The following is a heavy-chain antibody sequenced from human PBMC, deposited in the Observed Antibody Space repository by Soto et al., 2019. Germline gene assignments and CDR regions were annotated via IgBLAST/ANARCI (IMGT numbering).Heavy chain of an antibody. Sequence: QVQLVQSGAEVKKPGSSVKVSCKASGGTFSSYAISWVRQAPGQGLEWMGGIIPIFSTANYAQKFQGRVTITADESTSTAYMELSSLRSEDTAVYYCARGTFTVTTNFPIYGMDVWGQGTTVTVSS. V-gene: IGHV1-69*01. CDR1: GGTFSSYA. CDR2: IIPIFSTA. D-gene: IGHD4-17*01. CDR3: ARGTFTVTTNFPIYGMDV. J-gene: IGHJ6*02.